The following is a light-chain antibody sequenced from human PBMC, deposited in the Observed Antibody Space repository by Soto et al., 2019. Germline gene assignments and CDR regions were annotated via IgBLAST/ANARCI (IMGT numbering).Light chain of an antibody. V-gene: IGKV1-5*01. CDR2: DAS. CDR3: QQYNSYSWT. J-gene: IGKJ1*01. Sequence: DIQMTQSPSTLSASVGDRVTITCRASQSISSWLAWYQQKPGKAPKLLIYDASSLESGVPSRFSGSGSGTEFTRNISILQPDDFATYYCQQYNSYSWTFGQGTKVEIK. CDR1: QSISSW.